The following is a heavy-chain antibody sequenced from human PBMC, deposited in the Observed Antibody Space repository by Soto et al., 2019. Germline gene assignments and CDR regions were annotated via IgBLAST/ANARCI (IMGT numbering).Heavy chain of an antibody. Sequence: LRLSCAASGFTFSIYAIHWVRQAPGTGLEWVAVISYDGSNKYYADSVKGRFTISRDNSKNTLYLQMNSLRPEDTAVYYCARPAVLCSGGSCYSAPTGYWGQGTLV. D-gene: IGHD2-15*01. CDR3: ARPAVLCSGGSCYSAPTGY. J-gene: IGHJ4*02. V-gene: IGHV3-30-3*01. CDR1: GFTFSIYA. CDR2: ISYDGSNK.